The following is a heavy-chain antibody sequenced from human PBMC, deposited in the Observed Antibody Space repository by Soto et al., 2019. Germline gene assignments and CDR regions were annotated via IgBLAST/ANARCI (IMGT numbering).Heavy chain of an antibody. CDR2: VNHGGTS. V-gene: IGHV4-34*01. CDR3: AAPPRY. D-gene: IGHD6-6*01. CDR1: GGSISGYY. J-gene: IGHJ4*02. Sequence: SETLSLTCTVSGGSISGYYWDWIRQPPGKGLEWIGEVNHGGTSNYNPSLKSRVTISVDTSKNQFSLKLTSVTAADTAVYYCAAPPRYWGQGTLVTVSS.